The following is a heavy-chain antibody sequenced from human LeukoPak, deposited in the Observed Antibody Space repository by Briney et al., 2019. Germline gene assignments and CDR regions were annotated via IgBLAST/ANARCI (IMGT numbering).Heavy chain of an antibody. CDR2: IYYSGST. CDR1: GGSISSAIYY. J-gene: IGHJ6*03. D-gene: IGHD3-22*01. V-gene: IGHV4-39*01. Sequence: PSETLSLTCTVSGGSISSAIYYWGWIRQPPGKGLEWIGSIYYSGSTYYNPSLKSRVTISVDTSKNQFSLKLSSMTAADTAVYYCARHAPSSGYPRYYYYYMDVWGKGTTVTVSS. CDR3: ARHAPSSGYPRYYYYYMDV.